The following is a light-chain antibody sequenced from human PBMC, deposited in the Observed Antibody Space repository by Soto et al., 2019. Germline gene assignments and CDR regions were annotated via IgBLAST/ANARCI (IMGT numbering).Light chain of an antibody. V-gene: IGLV3-1*01. CDR1: KLGNKY. J-gene: IGLJ2*01. CDR2: QDV. CDR3: QAWDSSTVV. Sequence: SYELTQPPSVSVSPGQTATITCSGDKLGNKYVCWYQQKPGQSPVLVIYQDVKRPSGIPERFSGSNSGNTATLTISGTQVVDEADYYCQAWDSSTVVFGGGTKL.